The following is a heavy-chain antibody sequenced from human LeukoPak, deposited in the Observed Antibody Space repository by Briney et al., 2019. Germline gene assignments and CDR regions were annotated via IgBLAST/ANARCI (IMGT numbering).Heavy chain of an antibody. Sequence: SVKVSCKASGFTFTSSAMQWVRQARGQRLEWIGWIVVGSGNTNYAQKFQERVTITRDMSTSTAYMEPSSLRSEDTAVYYCAAGLSGGHDAFDIWGQGTMVTVSS. CDR2: IVVGSGNT. D-gene: IGHD4-23*01. V-gene: IGHV1-58*02. J-gene: IGHJ3*02. CDR1: GFTFTSSA. CDR3: AAGLSGGHDAFDI.